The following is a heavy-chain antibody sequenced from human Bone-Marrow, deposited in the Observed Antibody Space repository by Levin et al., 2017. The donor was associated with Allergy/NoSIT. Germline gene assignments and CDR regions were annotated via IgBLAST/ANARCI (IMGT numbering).Heavy chain of an antibody. D-gene: IGHD3-3*01. J-gene: IGHJ3*02. CDR1: GGSISSGVYF. CDR2: VSHSGIT. Sequence: SETLSLTCTVSGGSISSGVYFWSWIRQLPGKGLEWIGYVSHSGITFYNQSLKSRVTISGDTSKNLFSLNLSSMTAADTAVYYCARGIAIFGVVLAVNDAFDIWGQGTMVTVSS. CDR3: ARGIAIFGVVLAVNDAFDI. V-gene: IGHV4-31*03.